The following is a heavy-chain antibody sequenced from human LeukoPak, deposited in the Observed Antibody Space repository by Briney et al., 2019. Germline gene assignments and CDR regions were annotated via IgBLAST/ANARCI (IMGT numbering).Heavy chain of an antibody. V-gene: IGHV1-18*01. CDR1: GYTFTSYG. D-gene: IGHD3-9*01. CDR2: ISAYNGNT. J-gene: IGHJ4*02. CDR3: ARGLRYFDWSNAEGNFDY. Sequence: ASVKVSCKASGYTFTSYGISWVRQAPGQGVEWMGWISAYNGNTNYAQKLQGRVTMTTDTSTSTAYMELRSLRSDDTAVYYCARGLRYFDWSNAEGNFDYWGQGTLVTVSS.